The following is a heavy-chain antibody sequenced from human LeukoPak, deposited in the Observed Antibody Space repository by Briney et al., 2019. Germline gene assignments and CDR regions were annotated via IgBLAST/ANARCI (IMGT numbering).Heavy chain of an antibody. D-gene: IGHD1-26*01. J-gene: IGHJ3*02. Sequence: SETLSLTCIVSGDSITRTNYYWAWIRQPPGRGLEWIVIIYYSGNTYDNSDLKSRITISIYTSKKQFSLKLNSVTAAYKALDYCARSWMVGEGAFDIWGLGTEVTVSS. CDR1: GDSITRTNYY. CDR3: ARSWMVGEGAFDI. CDR2: IYYSGNT. V-gene: IGHV4-39*01.